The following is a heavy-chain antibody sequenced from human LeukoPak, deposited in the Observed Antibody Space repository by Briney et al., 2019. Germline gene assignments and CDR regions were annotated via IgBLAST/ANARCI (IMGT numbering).Heavy chain of an antibody. CDR2: IYYSGST. J-gene: IGHJ4*02. V-gene: IGHV4-59*01. D-gene: IGHD5-12*01. CDR1: GGSISNYY. Sequence: SETLSLSCTVSGGSISNYYWNWLRQPPGKGLEWIGYIYYSGSTKYNPSLKSRVTMSLDTSKKQFSLRLTSVTAADTAVYYCARGFDSKSTYFDYWGLGTLVTVSS. CDR3: ARGFDSKSTYFDY.